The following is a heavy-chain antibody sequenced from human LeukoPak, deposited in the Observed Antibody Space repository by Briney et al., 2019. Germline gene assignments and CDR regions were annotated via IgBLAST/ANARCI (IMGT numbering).Heavy chain of an antibody. CDR1: GFTFSSYA. CDR2: ISSSGSTR. V-gene: IGHV3-48*03. D-gene: IGHD1-26*01. Sequence: GGSLRLSCAASGFTFSSYAMSWVRQAPGKGLEWVSYISSSGSTRYYADSVRGRFTISRDNAKNSLYLQMNSLRAEDTAVYYCAREGDSGSYFDYWGQGALVTVSS. CDR3: AREGDSGSYFDY. J-gene: IGHJ4*02.